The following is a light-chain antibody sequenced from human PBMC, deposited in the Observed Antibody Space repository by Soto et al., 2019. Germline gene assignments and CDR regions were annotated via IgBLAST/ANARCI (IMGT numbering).Light chain of an antibody. CDR2: GAS. CDR1: QSVSSNY. V-gene: IGKV3-20*01. Sequence: EIVLTQSPGTLSLSPGERATLSCRASQSVSSNYLAWYQHKPGQAPRPLIYGASSRATGIPDRFSGSGAGTNFPLTISRLESEDFGVYYCQQYGSSPWTFGQGTKVEIK. J-gene: IGKJ1*01. CDR3: QQYGSSPWT.